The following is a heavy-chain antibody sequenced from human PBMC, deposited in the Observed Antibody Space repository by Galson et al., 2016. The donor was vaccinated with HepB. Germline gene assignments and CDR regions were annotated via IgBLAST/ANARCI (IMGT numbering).Heavy chain of an antibody. Sequence: SLRLSCAASGFTVSSNDMTWVRQAPGKGLEWVSLIYSGGDTYYADSVKGRFTISRDNSKSTLFLQMNSLRAEDTAVYYCATVGARSGEFDYWGQGTLVTVSS. CDR1: GFTVSSND. J-gene: IGHJ4*02. CDR3: ATVGARSGEFDY. D-gene: IGHD3-16*01. CDR2: IYSGGDT. V-gene: IGHV3-53*01.